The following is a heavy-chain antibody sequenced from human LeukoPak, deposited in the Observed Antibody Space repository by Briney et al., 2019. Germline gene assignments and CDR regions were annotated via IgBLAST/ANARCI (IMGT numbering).Heavy chain of an antibody. CDR1: GYTFTSYG. V-gene: IGHV1-69*13. J-gene: IGHJ6*02. CDR3: ATYYDRAMDV. CDR2: IIPIFGTA. Sequence: SVKVSCKASGYTFTSYGISWVRQAPGQGLEWMGGIIPIFGTANYAQKFQGRVTITADESTSTAYMELSSLRSEDTAVYYCATYYDRAMDVWGQGTTVTVSS. D-gene: IGHD3-22*01.